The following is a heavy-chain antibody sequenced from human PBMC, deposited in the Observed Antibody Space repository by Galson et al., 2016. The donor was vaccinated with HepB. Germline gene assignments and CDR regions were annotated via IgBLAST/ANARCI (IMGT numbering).Heavy chain of an antibody. Sequence: SVKVSCKASGYTFSTYAMHWVRQAPGQRLEWMGWINAGNGNTKYSQKFQGRVTITRDTSASTAYMELSSLRSEDTAMYYCARDRHPTEQLLWFGELLKYWGQGTLVTVSS. D-gene: IGHD3-10*01. V-gene: IGHV1-3*01. CDR2: INAGNGNT. CDR1: GYTFSTYA. J-gene: IGHJ4*02. CDR3: ARDRHPTEQLLWFGELLKY.